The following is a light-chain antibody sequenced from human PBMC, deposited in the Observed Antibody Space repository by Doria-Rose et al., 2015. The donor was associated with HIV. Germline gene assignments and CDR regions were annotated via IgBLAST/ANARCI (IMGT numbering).Light chain of an antibody. CDR1: QSFSSTY. J-gene: IGKJ1*01. CDR3: HQYGTSWT. V-gene: IGKV3-20*01. Sequence: EIVSTQSPGTLSLSPGERATLSCRASQSFSSTYLAWYQQKPGQAPSLLIYDGSTRATGIPDRFSARGSGTDFTLTINRLEPEDFALYYCHQYGTSWTFGQGTKVEI. CDR2: DGS.